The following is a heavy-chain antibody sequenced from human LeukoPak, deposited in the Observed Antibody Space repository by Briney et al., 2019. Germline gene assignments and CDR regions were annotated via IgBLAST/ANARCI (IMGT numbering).Heavy chain of an antibody. CDR1: GYTFTSYD. CDR2: MNPNSGNT. D-gene: IGHD2-15*01. V-gene: IGHV1-8*02. Sequence: GASVKASCKASGYTFTSYDINWVRQATGQGLEWMGWMNPNSGNTGYAQKFQGRVTMTRNTSISTAYMELSSLRSEDTAVYYCATVVVAANDAFDIWGQGTMVTVSS. J-gene: IGHJ3*02. CDR3: ATVVVAANDAFDI.